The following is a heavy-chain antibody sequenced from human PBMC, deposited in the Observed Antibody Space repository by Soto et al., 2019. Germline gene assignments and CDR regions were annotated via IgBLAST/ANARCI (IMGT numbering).Heavy chain of an antibody. CDR1: GFSLSTSGMC. CDR3: ARMSSGCSFGCDY. CDR2: IDWDDDK. D-gene: IGHD6-19*01. V-gene: IGHV2-70*11. J-gene: IGHJ4*02. Sequence: SGPTLVNPTQTLTLTCTFSGFSLSTSGMCVSWNRQPPGKALEWLARIDWDDDKYYSTSLKTRLTISKDTSKNQVVLTMTNMDPLDTATYYCARMSSGCSFGCDYWGQGTLVTVSS.